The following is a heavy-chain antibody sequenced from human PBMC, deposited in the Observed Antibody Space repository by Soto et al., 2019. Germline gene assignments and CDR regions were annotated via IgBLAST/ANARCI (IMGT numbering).Heavy chain of an antibody. J-gene: IGHJ4*02. V-gene: IGHV4-31*03. D-gene: IGHD3-9*01. Sequence: SETLSLTCTVSGGSISSGGYYWSWIRQHPGKGLEWIGYIYYSGSTYYNPSLKSRVTISVDTSKNQFSLKLSSVTAADTAVYYCARGPKLVLRYFDWLPDFDYWGQGTLVTVSS. CDR2: IYYSGST. CDR3: ARGPKLVLRYFDWLPDFDY. CDR1: GGSISSGGYY.